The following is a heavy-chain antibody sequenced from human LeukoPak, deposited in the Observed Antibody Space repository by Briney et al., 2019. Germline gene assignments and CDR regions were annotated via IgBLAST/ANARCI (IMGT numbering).Heavy chain of an antibody. CDR3: AKDIAAAADAFDI. D-gene: IGHD6-13*01. CDR2: ISWNSGSI. CDR1: GFTFDDYA. Sequence: HAGGSLRLSCAASGFTFDDYAMHWVRQAPGKGLEWVSGISWNSGSIGYADSVKGRFTISRDNAKNSLYLQMNSLRAEDTALYYCAKDIAAAADAFDIWGQGTMVTVSS. V-gene: IGHV3-9*01. J-gene: IGHJ3*02.